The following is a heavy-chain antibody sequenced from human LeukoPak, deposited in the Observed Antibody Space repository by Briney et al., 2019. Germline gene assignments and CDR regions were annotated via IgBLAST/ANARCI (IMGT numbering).Heavy chain of an antibody. Sequence: SRGSLRLSCAASGFTFSSYWMHWVRQAPGKGLVWVSRINSDGSSTRYTDSVKGRFTISRDNAKNTLYLQMNSLRAEDTAVYYCARGDWGSSFDYWGQGTLVTVSS. CDR1: GFTFSSYW. CDR3: ARGDWGSSFDY. J-gene: IGHJ4*02. D-gene: IGHD7-27*01. CDR2: INSDGSST. V-gene: IGHV3-74*01.